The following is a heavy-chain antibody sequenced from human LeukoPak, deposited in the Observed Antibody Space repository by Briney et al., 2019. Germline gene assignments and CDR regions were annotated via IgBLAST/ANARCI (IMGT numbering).Heavy chain of an antibody. D-gene: IGHD3-22*01. V-gene: IGHV4-59*01. J-gene: IGHJ4*02. Sequence: PSETLSLTCTVSGGSMTYYYWAWIRQPPGKTPEWIGYTYYSGRTDYNPSLKGRVSISVDRSRSSNQFSLTLSSVTAADTAVYYCARVSSVITTSFDYWGQGILVTVSS. CDR3: ARVSSVITTSFDY. CDR1: GGSMTYYY. CDR2: TYYSGRT.